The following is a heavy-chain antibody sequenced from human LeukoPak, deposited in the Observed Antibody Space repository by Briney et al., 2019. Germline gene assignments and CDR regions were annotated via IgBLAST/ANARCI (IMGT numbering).Heavy chain of an antibody. CDR2: FDPEDGET. CDR1: GYTLTELS. V-gene: IGHV1-24*01. J-gene: IGHJ4*02. CDR3: VTTDQYNRGPGVLYFDY. Sequence: ASVKVSCKVSGYTLTELSMHWVRQAPGKGLEWMGGFDPEDGETIYAQKFQGRVTMTEDTSTDTAYMELSSLRSEDTAVYYCVTTDQYNRGPGVLYFDYWGQGTLVTVSS. D-gene: IGHD1-1*01.